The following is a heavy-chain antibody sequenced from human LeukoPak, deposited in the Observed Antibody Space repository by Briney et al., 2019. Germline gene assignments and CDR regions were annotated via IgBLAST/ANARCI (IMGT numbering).Heavy chain of an antibody. CDR2: VSGDGGTT. D-gene: IGHD3-22*01. J-gene: IGHJ4*02. V-gene: IGHV3-23*01. Sequence: GWSLRLSCAASGFTFSSFAMTWVRQAPGKGLEWASGVSGDGGTTYFADSVKGRFTISRDNSKNALYLQMNSLRAEDTAVYYCARGVGGRDGSGYHAPWYFDYWGQGTLVTVSS. CDR1: GFTFSSFA. CDR3: ARGVGGRDGSGYHAPWYFDY.